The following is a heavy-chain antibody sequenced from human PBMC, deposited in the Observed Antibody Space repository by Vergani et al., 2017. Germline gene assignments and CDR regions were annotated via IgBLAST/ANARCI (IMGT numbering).Heavy chain of an antibody. D-gene: IGHD4-11*01. CDR2: INPNSGGT. V-gene: IGHV1-2*04. CDR1: GYTFTGYY. Sequence: QVQLVQSGAEVKKPGASVKVSCKASGYTFTGYYMHCVRQAPGQGLEWMGWINPNSGGTNYAQKFQGWVTMTRDTSISTAYMELSRLRSDDTAVYYCARASQYSNDYYYYYYGMDVWGQGTTVTVSS. J-gene: IGHJ6*02. CDR3: ARASQYSNDYYYYYYGMDV.